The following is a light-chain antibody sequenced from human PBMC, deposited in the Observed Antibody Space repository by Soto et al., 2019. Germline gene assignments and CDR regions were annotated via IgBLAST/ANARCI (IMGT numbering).Light chain of an antibody. CDR2: DAS. V-gene: IGKV3-20*01. CDR1: QSVSSSY. Sequence: EIVLTQSPGTLSLSPGERATLSCRASQSVSSSYLAWYQQKPGQAPRLLIYDASNRATGVPARFSGSGSGTEFTLTISNLQSEDFAVYFCQQYHNWPPITFGQGTRREIK. CDR3: QQYHNWPPIT. J-gene: IGKJ5*01.